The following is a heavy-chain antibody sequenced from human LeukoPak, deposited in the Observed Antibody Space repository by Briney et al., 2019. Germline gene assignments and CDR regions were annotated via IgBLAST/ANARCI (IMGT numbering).Heavy chain of an antibody. V-gene: IGHV4-59*08. J-gene: IGHJ4*02. CDR1: GGSISSYY. Sequence: SETLSLTCTVSGGSISSYYWSWIRQPPGKGLEWIGYIYYSGSTNHNPSLKSRVTISVDTAKNLFSLKLSSVTAADTAVYYCARALLCGGDCYPPYYFDYWGQGTLVTVSS. CDR3: ARALLCGGDCYPPYYFDY. D-gene: IGHD2-21*02. CDR2: IYYSGST.